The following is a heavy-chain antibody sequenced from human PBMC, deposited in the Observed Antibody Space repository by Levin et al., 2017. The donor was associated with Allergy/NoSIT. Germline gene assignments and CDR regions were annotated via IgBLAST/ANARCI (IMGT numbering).Heavy chain of an antibody. CDR2: INHSGST. CDR3: ARNEVVVVVAATGASLYYYGMDV. D-gene: IGHD2-15*01. CDR1: GGSFSGYY. V-gene: IGHV4-34*01. Sequence: PSETLSLTCAVYGGSFSGYYWSWIRQPPGKGLEWIGEINHSGSTNYNPSLKSRVTISVDTSKNQFSLKLSSVTAADTAVYYCARNEVVVVVAATGASLYYYGMDVWGQGTTVTVSS. J-gene: IGHJ6*02.